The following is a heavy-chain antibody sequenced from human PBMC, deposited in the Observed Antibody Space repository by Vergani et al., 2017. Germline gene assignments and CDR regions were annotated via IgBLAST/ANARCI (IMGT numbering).Heavy chain of an antibody. CDR1: GGTFSSYA. D-gene: IGHD2-8*01. CDR3: ARDPPYCTNGVCYTGHYGMDV. V-gene: IGHV1-69*18. J-gene: IGHJ6*02. CDR2: IIPIFGTA. Sequence: QVQLVQSGAEVKKPGSSVKVSCKASGGTFSSYAISWVRQAPGQGLEWMGRIIPIFGTANYAQKFQGRVTITADESTSTAYMELSILRSEDTAVYYCARDPPYCTNGVCYTGHYGMDVWGQGTTVTVSS.